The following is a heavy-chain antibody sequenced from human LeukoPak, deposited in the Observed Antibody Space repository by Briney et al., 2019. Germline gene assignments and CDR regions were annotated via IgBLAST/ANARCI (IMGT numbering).Heavy chain of an antibody. J-gene: IGHJ4*02. CDR3: ARASYTRDGYKDFDY. Sequence: SETLSLTCTVSGASISTGDFYWSWVRQPPGKGLEWIGYIYYSGSTYYTPSLKSRLTISLDTSKNQFSLKLSSVTAADTAVYYCARASYTRDGYKDFDYWGQGTLVTVSS. CDR1: GASISTGDFY. V-gene: IGHV4-30-4*02. D-gene: IGHD5-24*01. CDR2: IYYSGST.